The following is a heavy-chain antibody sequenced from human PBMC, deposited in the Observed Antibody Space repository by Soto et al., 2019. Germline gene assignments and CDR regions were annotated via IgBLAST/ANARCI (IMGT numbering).Heavy chain of an antibody. J-gene: IGHJ6*02. CDR3: ARGAVAGDYYYYYGMDV. D-gene: IGHD6-19*01. Sequence: KTSETLSLTCTFSGGSISSYYWSWIRQPQGKGLEWIGYIYYSGSTNYNPSLKSRVTISVDTSKNQFSLKLSSVTAADTAVYYCARGAVAGDYYYYYGMDVWGQGTTVTVSS. V-gene: IGHV4-59*01. CDR2: IYYSGST. CDR1: GGSISSYY.